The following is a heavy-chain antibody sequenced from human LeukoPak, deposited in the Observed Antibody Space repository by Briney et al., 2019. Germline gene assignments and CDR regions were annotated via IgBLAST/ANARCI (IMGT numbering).Heavy chain of an antibody. D-gene: IGHD5-12*01. V-gene: IGHV3-23*01. J-gene: IGHJ4*02. CDR2: ISGSGNSA. Sequence: GGSLRLSCAASGFSFSNYAMAWVRQAPGKGLEWVSSISGSGNSAYYADSVEGRFTTSRDNSKNTLYLQMNSLRAEDTAVYYCAKDRRGYDASHGGYWGQGTLVTVSS. CDR3: AKDRRGYDASHGGY. CDR1: GFSFSNYA.